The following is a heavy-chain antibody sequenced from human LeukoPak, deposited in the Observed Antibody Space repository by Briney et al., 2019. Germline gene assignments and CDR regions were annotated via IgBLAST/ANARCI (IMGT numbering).Heavy chain of an antibody. Sequence: PSETLSLTCAVYGGSFSGYYWSWIRQPPGKGLEWIGEINHSGSTNYNPSLKSRVTISVDTSKNQFSLKLSSVTAADTAVYYCARYDNISPANWGQGTLVTVSS. V-gene: IGHV4-34*01. D-gene: IGHD3-22*01. CDR3: ARYDNISPAN. J-gene: IGHJ4*02. CDR1: GGSFSGYY. CDR2: INHSGST.